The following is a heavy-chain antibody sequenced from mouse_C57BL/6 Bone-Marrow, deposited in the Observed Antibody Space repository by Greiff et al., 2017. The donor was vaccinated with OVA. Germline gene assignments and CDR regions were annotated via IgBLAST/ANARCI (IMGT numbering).Heavy chain of an antibody. CDR2: IDPSDSET. D-gene: IGHD1-1*01. CDR1: GYTFTDHT. CDR3: VRGVYGPSWFAY. J-gene: IGHJ3*01. V-gene: IGHV1-52*01. Sequence: VQLQQSDAELVKPGASVKISCKVSGYTFTDHTIHWMKQRPIQGLEWIGNIDPSDSETHYNQKFKDKATLTVDKSSSTAYMQLSSLTSEDSAVYYCVRGVYGPSWFAYWGQGTLVTVSA.